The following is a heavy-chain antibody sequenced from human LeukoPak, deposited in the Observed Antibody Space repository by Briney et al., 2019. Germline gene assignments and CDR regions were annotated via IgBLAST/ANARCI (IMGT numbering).Heavy chain of an antibody. CDR2: IIPIFGIA. J-gene: IGHJ5*02. Sequence: ASVKVSRKASGGTFSSYAISWVRQAPGQGLEWMGRIIPIFGIANYAQKFQGRVTITADKFTSTAYMELSSLRSEDTAVYYCAREVVTTNRNWFDPWGQGTLVTVSS. V-gene: IGHV1-69*04. D-gene: IGHD4-11*01. CDR1: GGTFSSYA. CDR3: AREVVTTNRNWFDP.